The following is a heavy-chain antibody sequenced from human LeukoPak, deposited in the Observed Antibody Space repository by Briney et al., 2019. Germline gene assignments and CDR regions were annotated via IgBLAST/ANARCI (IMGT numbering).Heavy chain of an antibody. CDR2: MSGSGGNA. Sequence: GGSLRLSCAASGFTFSSYAMSWVRQAPGKGLEWVSTMSGSGGNAYYADSVKGRFTISRDNSKNTLYLQMDSLRAEDTAVYYCARRAAALKYWGQGTLVTVSS. J-gene: IGHJ4*02. V-gene: IGHV3-23*01. CDR1: GFTFSSYA. D-gene: IGHD6-13*01. CDR3: ARRAAALKY.